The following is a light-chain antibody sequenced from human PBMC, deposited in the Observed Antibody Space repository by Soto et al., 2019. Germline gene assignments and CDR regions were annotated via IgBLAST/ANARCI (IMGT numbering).Light chain of an antibody. CDR2: GNS. CDR3: QSYDSSLSGLDV. Sequence: QSVLTQPPSVSGAPGQRVTISCTGSSSNIGAGYDVHWYQQLPGTAPKLLIYGNSNRPSGVPDRFSGSKSGTSASLAITGLQAEDEADYCSQSYDSSLSGLDVFGGGTKVTVL. CDR1: SSNIGAGYD. J-gene: IGLJ2*01. V-gene: IGLV1-40*01.